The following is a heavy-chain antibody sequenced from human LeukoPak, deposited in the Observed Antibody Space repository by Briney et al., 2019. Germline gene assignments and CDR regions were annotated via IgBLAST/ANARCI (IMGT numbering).Heavy chain of an antibody. Sequence: ASVKVSCKASGYTFTSYDINWVRQAPGQGLEWLGWITTYNGKTKYTEKLQGRVTMTTDTSTNTAYMELRSLRSDDTAVYYCARGGGYSGYDYYYYYAMDVWGQGTTVTVSS. J-gene: IGHJ6*02. CDR2: ITTYNGKT. D-gene: IGHD5-12*01. CDR3: ARGGGYSGYDYYYYYAMDV. CDR1: GYTFTSYD. V-gene: IGHV1-18*01.